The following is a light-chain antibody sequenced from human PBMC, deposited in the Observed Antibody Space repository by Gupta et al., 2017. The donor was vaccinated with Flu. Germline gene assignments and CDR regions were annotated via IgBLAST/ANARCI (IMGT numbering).Light chain of an antibody. Sequence: QSVLTQTPSVSAAPGQEVTISDPGSSSNIERRYVSWYQHVPGTAPKLLIYENNQRLSGFPSRFSGSKSGTSATLNITGLQTGAAADYYCGPWDRSLSAGLFGGGTKVTV. V-gene: IGLV1-51*02. CDR1: SSNIERRY. J-gene: IGLJ2*01. CDR3: GPWDRSLSAGL. CDR2: ENN.